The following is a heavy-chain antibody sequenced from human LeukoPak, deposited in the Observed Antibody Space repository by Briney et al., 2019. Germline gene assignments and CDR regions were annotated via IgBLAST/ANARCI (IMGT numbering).Heavy chain of an antibody. D-gene: IGHD2-2*01. J-gene: IGHJ6*02. CDR3: ARAGGFQVVPAAYGMDV. Sequence: SVKVSRKASGGTFSSYAISWVRQAPGQGLEWMGGIIPIFGTANYAQKFQGRVTITADESTSTAYMELSSLRSEDTAVYYCARAGGFQVVPAAYGMDVWGQGTTVTVSS. CDR2: IIPIFGTA. CDR1: GGTFSSYA. V-gene: IGHV1-69*01.